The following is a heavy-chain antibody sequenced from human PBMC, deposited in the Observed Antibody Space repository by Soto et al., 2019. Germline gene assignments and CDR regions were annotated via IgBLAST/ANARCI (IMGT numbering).Heavy chain of an antibody. CDR1: GFTVSSNY. J-gene: IGHJ1*01. CDR2: IYSGGST. Sequence: EVQLVESGGGLVQPGGSLRLSCAASGFTVSSNYMSWVRQAPGKGLEWVSVIYSGGSTYYADSVKVRFTISRDNSKNTLYLQMNSRRAEDTAVYYCARDFPSPSQHWGQGTLVTVSS. CDR3: ARDFPSPSQH. V-gene: IGHV3-66*01.